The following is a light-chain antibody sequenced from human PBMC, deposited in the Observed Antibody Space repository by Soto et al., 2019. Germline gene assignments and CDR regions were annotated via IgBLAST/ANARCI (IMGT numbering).Light chain of an antibody. CDR3: HQYYNWPPYT. J-gene: IGKJ2*01. V-gene: IGKV3-15*01. CDR1: QSVSSN. Sequence: EIVMTQSPSTLSVSPGERATISCRASQSVSSNLAWYQQKPGQAPRLLIYGASTMAPGIPARFSGSGSGTAVTLPIISRQPEDFALYYCHQYYNWPPYTFGQGTKLEIK. CDR2: GAS.